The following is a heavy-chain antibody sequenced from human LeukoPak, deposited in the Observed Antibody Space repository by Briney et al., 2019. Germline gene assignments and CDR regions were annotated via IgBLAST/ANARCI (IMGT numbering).Heavy chain of an antibody. Sequence: GASVKVSCKASGYTFTSYAMNWVRQAPGQGLEWMGGIIPIFGTANYAQKFQGRVTITADESTSTAYMELSSLRSEDTAVYYCARNEVGATSYYYYYGMDVWGQGTTVTVSS. J-gene: IGHJ6*02. CDR3: ARNEVGATSYYYYYGMDV. V-gene: IGHV1-69*13. CDR1: GYTFTSYA. CDR2: IIPIFGTA. D-gene: IGHD1-26*01.